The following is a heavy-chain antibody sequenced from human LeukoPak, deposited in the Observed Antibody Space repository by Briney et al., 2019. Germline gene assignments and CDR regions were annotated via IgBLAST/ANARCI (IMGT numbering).Heavy chain of an antibody. D-gene: IGHD4-17*01. Sequence: PGGSLRLSCAASGFTFSSYGMHWVRQAPGKGLEWVAVISYDGSNKYYADSVKGRFTISRDNSKNTLYLQMNSLRAEDTAVYYCAKDLRTDYGDYRGDAFDIWGQGTMVTVSS. CDR3: AKDLRTDYGDYRGDAFDI. V-gene: IGHV3-30*18. CDR1: GFTFSSYG. CDR2: ISYDGSNK. J-gene: IGHJ3*02.